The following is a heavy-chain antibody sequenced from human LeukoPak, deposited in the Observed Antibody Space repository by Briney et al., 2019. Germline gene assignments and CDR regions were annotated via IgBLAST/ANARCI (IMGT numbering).Heavy chain of an antibody. J-gene: IGHJ4*02. D-gene: IGHD5-18*01. Sequence: PGGSLRLSCTASGFTFGDYAMSWFRQAPGKGLEWVGFIRSKAYGGTTEYAASVKGRFTISRDDSKSIAYLQMNSLKTEDTAVYYCTRGPGDTAMVMIPFDYWGQGTLVTVSS. CDR2: IRSKAYGGTT. V-gene: IGHV3-49*03. CDR3: TRGPGDTAMVMIPFDY. CDR1: GFTFGDYA.